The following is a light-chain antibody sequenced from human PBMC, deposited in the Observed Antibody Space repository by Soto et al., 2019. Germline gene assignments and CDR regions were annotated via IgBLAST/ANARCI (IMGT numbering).Light chain of an antibody. J-gene: IGLJ2*01. CDR2: SSN. V-gene: IGLV1-44*01. CDR1: SSNIGGNT. CDR3: AAWDDSLNGVV. Sequence: QSVLTQPPSASGTPGQRVTISCSGSSSNIGGNTVTWYQQLPGTAPKLLIYSSNQRPSGVPDRFSGSKSGTSASLAISGLQSEDEADYYCAAWDDSLNGVVFGGGTKVTVL.